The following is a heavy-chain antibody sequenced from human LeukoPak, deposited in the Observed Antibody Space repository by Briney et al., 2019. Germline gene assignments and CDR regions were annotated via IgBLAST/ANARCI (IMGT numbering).Heavy chain of an antibody. J-gene: IGHJ4*02. CDR3: ARVTTGTVDC. D-gene: IGHD1-1*01. CDR1: SGSTSGYY. Sequence: SETLSLTCTVSSGSTSGYYWGWFRQPPGKGLEWIGYISYSGSTNYNPSLKSRVTISVDTSKNQFSLKVSSVTAADTALYYCARVTTGTVDCWGQGILVTVAS. V-gene: IGHV4-59*01. CDR2: ISYSGST.